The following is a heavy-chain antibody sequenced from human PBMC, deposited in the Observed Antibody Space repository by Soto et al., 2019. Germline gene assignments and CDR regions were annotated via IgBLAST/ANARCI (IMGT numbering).Heavy chain of an antibody. CDR3: ARAYGGNVFDY. Sequence: QVQLQQWGAGLLKPSETLSLTCAVYGGSFSGYYWSWIRQPPGKGLEWIGEINHSGSTNYNPSLKSRVPLSVDTSKNQFSLKLSSVTAADTAVYYCARAYGGNVFDYWGQGTLVTVSS. CDR2: INHSGST. J-gene: IGHJ4*02. V-gene: IGHV4-34*01. CDR1: GGSFSGYY. D-gene: IGHD4-17*01.